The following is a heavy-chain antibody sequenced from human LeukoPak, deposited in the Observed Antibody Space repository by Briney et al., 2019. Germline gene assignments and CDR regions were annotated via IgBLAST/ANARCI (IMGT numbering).Heavy chain of an antibody. CDR2: ISWNSGSI. V-gene: IGHV3-9*01. Sequence: GGSLRLSCAASGFTLDDYAMHWVRQAPGKGLEWVSGISWNSGSIGYADSVKGRFTISRDNAKNSLYLQMNSLRAEDTALYYCAKGYAAAADYYFDYWGQGTLVTVSS. J-gene: IGHJ4*02. D-gene: IGHD6-13*01. CDR3: AKGYAAAADYYFDY. CDR1: GFTLDDYA.